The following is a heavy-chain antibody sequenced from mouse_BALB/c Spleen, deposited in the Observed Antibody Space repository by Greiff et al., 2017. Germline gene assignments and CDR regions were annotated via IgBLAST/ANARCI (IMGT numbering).Heavy chain of an antibody. CDR3: ARPRYPYAMDY. V-gene: IGHV14-1*02. CDR1: GFNIKDYY. CDR2: IDPENGNT. Sequence: EVQLQQSGAELVRPGALVKLSCKASGFNIKDYYMHWVKQRPEQGLEWIGWIDPENGNTIYDPKFQGKASITADTSSNTAYLQLSSLTSEDTAVYYCARPRYPYAMDYWGQGTSVTVSS. D-gene: IGHD2-14*01. J-gene: IGHJ4*01.